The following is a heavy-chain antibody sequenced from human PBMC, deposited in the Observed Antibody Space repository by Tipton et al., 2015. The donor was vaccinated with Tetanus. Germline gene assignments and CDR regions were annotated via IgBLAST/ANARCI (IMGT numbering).Heavy chain of an antibody. V-gene: IGHV4-34*01. J-gene: IGHJ4*02. Sequence: TLSLTCAVYGGSFSGYYWSWIRQPPGKGLEWIGEIYHSGATNSNPSLKSRVTISVDTSKNQFSLNLSSVTAADTAVYYCASSVAAVSPNFAYWGQGTLVTVSS. D-gene: IGHD6-13*01. CDR3: ASSVAAVSPNFAY. CDR1: GGSFSGYY. CDR2: IYHSGAT.